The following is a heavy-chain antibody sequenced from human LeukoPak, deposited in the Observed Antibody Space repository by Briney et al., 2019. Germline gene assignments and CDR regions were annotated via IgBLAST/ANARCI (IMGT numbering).Heavy chain of an antibody. Sequence: SETLSLTCTVYGGSISSYYWGWIRQPPGKGLEWIGYIYYSGSTNYNPSLKSRVTISVDTSKNQFSLKLSSVTAADTAVYYCARAGIAAANLDYWGQGTLVTVSS. CDR1: GGSISSYY. J-gene: IGHJ4*02. V-gene: IGHV4-59*01. D-gene: IGHD6-13*01. CDR3: ARAGIAAANLDY. CDR2: IYYSGST.